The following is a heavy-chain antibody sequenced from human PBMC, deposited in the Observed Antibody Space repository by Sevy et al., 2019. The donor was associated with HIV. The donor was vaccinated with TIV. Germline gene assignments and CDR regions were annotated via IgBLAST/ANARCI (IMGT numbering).Heavy chain of an antibody. Sequence: GGSLRLSCTSSGFTFGDYAMSWFRQAPGKGLEWVAFIRRNSHEPYGGATEYAESGKGRFTISRDDSKDIAYLQMNSLETEDTADYYCSRALATADTPEYYFDYWGQGILVTVSS. V-gene: IGHV3-49*03. J-gene: IGHJ4*02. CDR1: GFTFGDYA. CDR2: IRRNSHEPYGGAT. CDR3: SRALATADTPEYYFDY. D-gene: IGHD5-12*01.